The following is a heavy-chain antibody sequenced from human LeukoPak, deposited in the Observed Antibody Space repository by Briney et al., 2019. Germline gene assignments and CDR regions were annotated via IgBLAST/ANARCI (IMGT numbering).Heavy chain of an antibody. CDR3: AKDLYSYGYYFDY. V-gene: IGHV3-30*02. J-gene: IGHJ4*02. D-gene: IGHD5-18*01. CDR1: GFTFSCYG. Sequence: GGSLRLYCAASGFTFSCYGMHWVRQAPGTGLEWVTFIRYDGSNKYYADSVKGRFTISRDNSKNTLYLQMNSLRAEDTAVYYCAKDLYSYGYYFDYWGQGTVVTVSS. CDR2: IRYDGSNK.